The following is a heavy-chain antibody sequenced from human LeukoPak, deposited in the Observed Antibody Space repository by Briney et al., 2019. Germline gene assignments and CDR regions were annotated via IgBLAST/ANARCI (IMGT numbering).Heavy chain of an antibody. CDR1: GFTFRNYA. V-gene: IGHV3-64D*06. Sequence: GGPLRLSCSASGFTFRNYAMHWVSQAPGKGLEYVSTISDNGGSTSYADSVKGRFTISRDNSKNTLYLQMSSLRPEDTAVYYCVKDRSGTYSFDYWGQGTLVTVSS. CDR2: ISDNGGST. J-gene: IGHJ4*02. D-gene: IGHD1-26*01. CDR3: VKDRSGTYSFDY.